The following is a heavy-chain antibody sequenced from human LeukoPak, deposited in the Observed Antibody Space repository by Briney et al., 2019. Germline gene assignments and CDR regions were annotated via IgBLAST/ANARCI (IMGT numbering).Heavy chain of an antibody. Sequence: ASVKVSCKASGGTFSSYAISWVRQAPGQGLEWMGGIIPIFGTANYAQKFQGRVTITADESTSTAYMELSSLRSEDTAVYYCARDPQASYYYDSSGYYSGFYYWGQGTLVTVSS. CDR2: IIPIFGTA. J-gene: IGHJ4*02. D-gene: IGHD3-22*01. CDR3: ARDPQASYYYDSSGYYSGFYY. V-gene: IGHV1-69*13. CDR1: GGTFSSYA.